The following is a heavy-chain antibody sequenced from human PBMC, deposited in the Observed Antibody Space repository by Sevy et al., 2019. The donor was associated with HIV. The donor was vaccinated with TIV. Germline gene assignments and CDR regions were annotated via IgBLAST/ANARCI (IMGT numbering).Heavy chain of an antibody. CDR3: AGARYDSSGSFDAFDI. CDR1: GFTLRTYA. D-gene: IGHD3-22*01. Sequence: GGSLRLSCVASGFTLRTYAMNWVRQAPGKGLKWVSTIFKSGDVTYYATSVKGRFTIARDNSKNTVYLHMNSLRAEDTALYFCAGARYDSSGSFDAFDIWGQGTMVTVSS. CDR2: IFKSGDVT. J-gene: IGHJ3*02. V-gene: IGHV3-23*01.